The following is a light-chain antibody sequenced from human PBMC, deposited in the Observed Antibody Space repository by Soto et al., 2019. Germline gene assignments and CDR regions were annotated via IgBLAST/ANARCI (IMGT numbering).Light chain of an antibody. J-gene: IGLJ1*01. Sequence: QSVLTQPPSVSGAPGQRVTISCTGSRSNIGAGYDVHWYQQLPGTAPKLLIYRYSSRPSGVPDRFSGSKSGTSASLAITGLQAEDEADYYCQSYDSSLSAYVFGTGTKLTVL. CDR1: RSNIGAGYD. CDR2: RYS. V-gene: IGLV1-40*01. CDR3: QSYDSSLSAYV.